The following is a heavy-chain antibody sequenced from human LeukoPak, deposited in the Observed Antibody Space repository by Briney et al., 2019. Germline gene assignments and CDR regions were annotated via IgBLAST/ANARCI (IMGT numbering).Heavy chain of an antibody. CDR3: AKGQGYGYVSNYFDY. V-gene: IGHV3-9*03. CDR2: ISWNSGSI. J-gene: IGHJ4*02. CDR1: GFTFDDYA. Sequence: GGSLRLSCAVSGFTFDDYAMHWVRQAPGKGLEWVSGISWNSGSIGYADSVKGRFTISRDNAKNSLYLQMNSLRAEDMALYYCAKGQGYGYVSNYFDYWGQGTLVTVSS. D-gene: IGHD5-18*01.